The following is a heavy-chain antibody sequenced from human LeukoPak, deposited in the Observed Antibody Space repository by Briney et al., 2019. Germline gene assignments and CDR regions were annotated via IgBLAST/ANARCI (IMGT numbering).Heavy chain of an antibody. D-gene: IGHD6-13*01. CDR3: ARDDDGSWTFDY. V-gene: IGHV3-23*01. CDR1: GFTFSSYA. J-gene: IGHJ4*02. CDR2: ISGSGGST. Sequence: GGSLRLSCAASGFTFSSYAMSWVRQAPGKGLEWVSAISGSGGSTYYADSVKGRFTISRDNSKNTLYLQMNSLRAEDTAVYYCARDDDGSWTFDYWGQGTLVTVSS.